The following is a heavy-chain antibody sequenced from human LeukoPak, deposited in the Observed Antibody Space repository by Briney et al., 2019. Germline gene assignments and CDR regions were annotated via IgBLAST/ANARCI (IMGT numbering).Heavy chain of an antibody. V-gene: IGHV3-30*02. CDR3: AKWSGDYPSYYLDY. Sequence: GGSLRLSCAASGFTFRSYGLHWVRQAPGRGLEWVALIRSDGSSKNYADSVKGRFTISRDASKNTVYLQMNSLRAEDTAVYSCAKWSGDYPSYYLDYWGQGTLVTVSS. CDR1: GFTFRSYG. D-gene: IGHD4-17*01. CDR2: IRSDGSSK. J-gene: IGHJ4*02.